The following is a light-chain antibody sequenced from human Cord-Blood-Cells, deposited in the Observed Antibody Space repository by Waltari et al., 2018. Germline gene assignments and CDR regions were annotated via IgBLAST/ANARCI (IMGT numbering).Light chain of an antibody. CDR2: EGS. Sequence: QSALTQPASVSGSPGQSITISCTGTSSDVGSYNLVSWYQQHPGKAPKLMIYEGSKRPSGVSNRFSGSKSGNTVSLTISGLQAEDEADYYCCSYAGSFYVFGTGTKVTVL. V-gene: IGLV2-23*01. J-gene: IGLJ1*01. CDR3: CSYAGSFYV. CDR1: SSDVGSYNL.